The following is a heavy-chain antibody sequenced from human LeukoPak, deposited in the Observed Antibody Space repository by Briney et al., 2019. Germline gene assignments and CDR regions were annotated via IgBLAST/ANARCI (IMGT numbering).Heavy chain of an antibody. Sequence: PGGSLRLSCAASAFTFRSYWMSWVRQAPGKGLEWVSGINWNGGSTGYADSVKGRFTISRDNAKNSLYLQMNSLRAEDTALYHCARDPGGSYFFQGDDAFDIWGQGTMVTVSS. D-gene: IGHD1-26*01. CDR3: ARDPGGSYFFQGDDAFDI. V-gene: IGHV3-20*01. CDR1: AFTFRSYW. J-gene: IGHJ3*02. CDR2: INWNGGST.